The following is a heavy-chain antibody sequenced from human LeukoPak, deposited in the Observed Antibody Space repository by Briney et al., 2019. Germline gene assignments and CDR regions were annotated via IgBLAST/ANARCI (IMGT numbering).Heavy chain of an antibody. CDR3: AREPFRRVAAYGGNWFDP. D-gene: IGHD2-15*01. CDR2: INPNSGGT. J-gene: IGHJ5*02. Sequence: EASVKVSCKASGYTFTSYYMHWVRQAPGQGLEWMGWINPNSGGTNYAQKFQGRVTMTRDTSISTAYMELSRLRSDDTAVYYCAREPFRRVAAYGGNWFDPWGQGTLVTVSS. V-gene: IGHV1-2*02. CDR1: GYTFTSYY.